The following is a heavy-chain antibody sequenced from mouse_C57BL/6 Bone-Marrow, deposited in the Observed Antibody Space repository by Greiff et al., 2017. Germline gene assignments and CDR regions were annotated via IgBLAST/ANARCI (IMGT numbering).Heavy chain of an antibody. J-gene: IGHJ3*01. CDR3: AREDSSGYLFAY. D-gene: IGHD3-2*02. CDR2: LHPNSGST. CDR1: GYTFTSYW. V-gene: IGHV1-64*01. Sequence: QVPLQPPGAELVKPGASVKLSCKASGYTFTSYWMHWVKQRPGQGLEWIGMLHPNSGSTNYTEQFKSKAPLPVDKSSSTADMQHSSLTSEDSAVDYCAREDSSGYLFAYWGQGTLVTVSA.